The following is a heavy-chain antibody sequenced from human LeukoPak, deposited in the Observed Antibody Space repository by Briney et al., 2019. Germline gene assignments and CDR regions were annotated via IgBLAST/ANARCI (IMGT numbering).Heavy chain of an antibody. CDR1: GYTFTSYG. V-gene: IGHV1-18*01. CDR2: ISAYNGNT. CDR3: ARDGAMGYCSGGSCYGPFDP. D-gene: IGHD2-15*01. Sequence: ASVKVSCKASGYTFTSYGISWVRQAPGQGLEWMGWISAYNGNTNYAQKLQGRVTMTRDTSISTAYMELSRLRSDDTAVYYCARDGAMGYCSGGSCYGPFDPWGQGTLVTVSS. J-gene: IGHJ5*02.